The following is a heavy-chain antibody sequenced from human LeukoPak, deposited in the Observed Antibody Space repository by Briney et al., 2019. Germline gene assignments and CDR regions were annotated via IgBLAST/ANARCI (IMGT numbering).Heavy chain of an antibody. D-gene: IGHD2-21*01. Sequence: SETLSLTCTVSGVSMSAYQWSWVRQSPEKGLEWIGCINTKGETSYNPSLKSRVTTSVDTSKTQFSLRLTSVTAADTAVYYCATSNDAKIAPFDHWGQGAPVTVSS. CDR2: INTKGET. J-gene: IGHJ4*02. CDR1: GVSMSAYQ. V-gene: IGHV4-4*09. CDR3: ATSNDAKIAPFDH.